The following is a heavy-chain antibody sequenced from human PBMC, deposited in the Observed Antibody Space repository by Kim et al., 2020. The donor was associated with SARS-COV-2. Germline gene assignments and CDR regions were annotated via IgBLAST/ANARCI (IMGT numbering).Heavy chain of an antibody. J-gene: IGHJ4*02. V-gene: IGHV4-39*07. CDR1: GGSISSSSYY. CDR2: IYYSGST. CDR3: ARDSGGYQLLWGYFDY. D-gene: IGHD2-2*01. Sequence: SETLSLTCTVSGGSISSSSYYWGWIRQPPGKGLEWIGSIYYSGSTYYNPSLKSRVTISVDTSKNQFSLKLSSVTAADTAVYYCARDSGGYQLLWGYFDYWGQGTLVTVSS.